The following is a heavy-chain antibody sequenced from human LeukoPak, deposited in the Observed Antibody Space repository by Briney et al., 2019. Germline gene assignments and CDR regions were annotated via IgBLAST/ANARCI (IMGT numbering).Heavy chain of an antibody. J-gene: IGHJ4*02. D-gene: IGHD3-9*01. CDR3: ARAPGHQRDFDWLHYFDY. CDR2: IIPIFGIA. V-gene: IGHV1-69*04. CDR1: GGTFSSYP. Sequence: ASVKVSCKASGGTFSSYPISWVRQAPGQGLEWMGRIIPIFGIANYAQKFQGRVTITADKSTSTAYMELSSLRSEDTAVYYCARAPGHQRDFDWLHYFDYWGQGTLVTVSS.